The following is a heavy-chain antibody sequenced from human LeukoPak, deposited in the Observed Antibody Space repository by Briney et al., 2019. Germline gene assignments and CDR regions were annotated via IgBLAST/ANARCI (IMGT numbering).Heavy chain of an antibody. Sequence: GGCMRLSYAASGFTFSNYWMHWVRQAAGEGLVWVSSITSDGSSTNYADSVKGRFTIPRDNAKNMLYLQMNSLSAEDTALYYCATERAGTSGYIVFDYWGQGTLFTVSS. CDR3: ATERAGTSGYIVFDY. CDR2: ITSDGSST. CDR1: GFTFSNYW. J-gene: IGHJ4*02. V-gene: IGHV3-74*01. D-gene: IGHD5-12*01.